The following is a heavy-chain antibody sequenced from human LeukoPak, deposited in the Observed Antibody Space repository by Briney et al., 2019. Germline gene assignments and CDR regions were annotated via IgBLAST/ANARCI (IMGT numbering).Heavy chain of an antibody. Sequence: GESLKISCKGSGYSFTSYWIGWVRQVPGKGLEWMGIIYPGDSDTRYSPSFQGQVTISADKSISTAYLQWSSLKASDTAMYYCARHRGYGDYTSAIDYWGQGTLVTVSS. V-gene: IGHV5-51*01. CDR1: GYSFTSYW. J-gene: IGHJ4*02. D-gene: IGHD4-17*01. CDR2: IYPGDSDT. CDR3: ARHRGYGDYTSAIDY.